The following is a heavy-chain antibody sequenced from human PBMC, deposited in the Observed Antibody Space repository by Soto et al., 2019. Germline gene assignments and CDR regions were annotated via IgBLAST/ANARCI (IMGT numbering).Heavy chain of an antibody. J-gene: IGHJ4*02. CDR2: IWYDGSNK. CDR1: GFTFSSYG. CDR3: AREDSSGWPVDY. Sequence: QVQLVESGGGVVQPGRSLRLSCAASGFTFSSYGMHWVRQAPGTGLEWVAVIWYDGSNKYYADSVKGRFTISRDNSKNTLYLQMNSLRAEDTAVYYCAREDSSGWPVDYWGQGTLVTVSS. V-gene: IGHV3-33*01. D-gene: IGHD6-19*01.